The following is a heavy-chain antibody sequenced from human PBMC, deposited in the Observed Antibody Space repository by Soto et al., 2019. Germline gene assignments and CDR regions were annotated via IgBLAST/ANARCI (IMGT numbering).Heavy chain of an antibody. D-gene: IGHD3-22*01. J-gene: IGHJ2*01. Sequence: PSETLSLTCTVSGGSISSYYWSWIRQPPGKGLEWIGYIYYSGSTNYNPSLKSRVTISVDTSKNQFSLKLSSVTAADTAVYYCARVPSVGYYDSSRYSQGAYWYFDLWGRGTLVTVSS. CDR2: IYYSGST. V-gene: IGHV4-59*01. CDR1: GGSISSYY. CDR3: ARVPSVGYYDSSRYSQGAYWYFDL.